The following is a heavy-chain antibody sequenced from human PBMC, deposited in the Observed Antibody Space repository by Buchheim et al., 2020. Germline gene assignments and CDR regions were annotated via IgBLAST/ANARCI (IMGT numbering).Heavy chain of an antibody. CDR2: IWYDGSNK. CDR1: GFTFSSYG. Sequence: QVQLVESGGGVVQPGRSLRLSCAASGFTFSSYGMHWVRQAPGKGLEWVAVIWYDGSNKYYADSVKGRFTISTDNSKNTLYLQMNSLRAEETAVYYCARAHSGYDFPYYFDYWGQGTL. J-gene: IGHJ4*02. CDR3: ARAHSGYDFPYYFDY. D-gene: IGHD5-12*01. V-gene: IGHV3-33*01.